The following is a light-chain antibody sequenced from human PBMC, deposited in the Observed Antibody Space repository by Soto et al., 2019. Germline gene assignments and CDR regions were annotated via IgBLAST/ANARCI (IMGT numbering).Light chain of an antibody. J-gene: IGLJ7*01. V-gene: IGLV4-69*01. Sequence: QLVLTQSPSASASLGASVKLTCTLSSGHSNYAIAWHQQQPEKGPRYLMKVNSGGSHIKGDGIPDRFSGSSSGAERYLFIYSLQSEDEADYYCQTWGTGSAIVVFGGGTQLTV. CDR3: QTWGTGSAIVV. CDR1: SGHSNYA. CDR2: VNSGGSH.